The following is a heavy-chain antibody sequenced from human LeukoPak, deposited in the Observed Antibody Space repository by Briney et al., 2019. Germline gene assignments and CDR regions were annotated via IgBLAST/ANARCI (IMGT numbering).Heavy chain of an antibody. J-gene: IGHJ4*02. V-gene: IGHV4-34*01. Sequence: SETLSLTCAVYGGSFSGYYWSWIRQPPGKGLEWIGEINHSGSTNYNPSLKSRVTISVDTSKNQFSLKLSSVTAADTAVYYCARGLRYSSSGNMDYWGQGTLVTASS. CDR3: ARGLRYSSSGNMDY. CDR1: GGSFSGYY. CDR2: INHSGST. D-gene: IGHD6-6*01.